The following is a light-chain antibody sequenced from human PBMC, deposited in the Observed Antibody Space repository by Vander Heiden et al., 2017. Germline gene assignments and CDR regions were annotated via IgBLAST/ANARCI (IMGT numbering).Light chain of an antibody. CDR3: QQYSSSPWT. V-gene: IGKV4-1*01. CDR2: WAS. J-gene: IGKJ1*01. Sequence: DIVLTPSPDSLAVSLGVRATINCKSSRTVLSSSNNNNYLAWYQQKPGQPPNLLIYWASTRESGVPDRFNGSGSGTDFTLTISSLQAEDFAVYYCQQYSSSPWTFGQGTKVEIK. CDR1: RTVLSSSNNNNY.